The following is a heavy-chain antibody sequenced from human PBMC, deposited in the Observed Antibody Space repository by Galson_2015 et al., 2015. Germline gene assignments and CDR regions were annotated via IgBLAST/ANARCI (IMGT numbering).Heavy chain of an antibody. Sequence: SLRLSCAASGFTFSSYSMNWVRQAPGKGLEWVSSISSSSSYIYYADSVKGRFTISRDNAKNSLYLQMNSLRAEDTAVYYCARHRYDDFWSGPRSYYFDYWGQGTLVTVSS. D-gene: IGHD3-3*01. CDR1: GFTFSSYS. CDR3: ARHRYDDFWSGPRSYYFDY. V-gene: IGHV3-21*01. J-gene: IGHJ4*02. CDR2: ISSSSSYI.